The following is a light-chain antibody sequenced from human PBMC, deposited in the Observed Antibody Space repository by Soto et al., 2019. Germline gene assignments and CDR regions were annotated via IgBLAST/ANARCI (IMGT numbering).Light chain of an antibody. J-gene: IGLJ1*01. CDR1: MRDVGAYNY. CDR2: GVT. Sequence: QSVLTQPASVSGSAGQSITISCSGTMRDVGAYNYVSWYQQYPGKAPKLMIYGVTNRPSGVSNRFSGSKTGNTASLTISGLQAEDEADYYCFSHRSGDSHVFGTGTKVTVL. V-gene: IGLV2-14*01. CDR3: FSHRSGDSHV.